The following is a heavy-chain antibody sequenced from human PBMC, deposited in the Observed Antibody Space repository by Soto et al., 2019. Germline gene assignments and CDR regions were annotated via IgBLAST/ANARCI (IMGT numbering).Heavy chain of an antibody. Sequence: HPGGSLRLSCTASGFTFGDYAMSWFHQAPGKGLEWVGFIRSKAYGGTTEYAASVKGRFTILRDDSKSIAYLQMNSLKTEDTAVYYCTRDRRYGGNPTAHWGQGTLVTVSS. CDR3: TRDRRYGGNPTAH. V-gene: IGHV3-49*03. D-gene: IGHD2-15*01. J-gene: IGHJ4*02. CDR2: IRSKAYGGTT. CDR1: GFTFGDYA.